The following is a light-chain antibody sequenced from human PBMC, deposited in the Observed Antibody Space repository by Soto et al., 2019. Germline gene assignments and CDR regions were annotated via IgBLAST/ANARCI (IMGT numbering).Light chain of an antibody. V-gene: IGKV3D-20*02. Sequence: EIVLTQSPGTLSLSPGERATPSCRASPSVSSSYFAWYQQKPGPAPRLLLYDASTRATGIPARFSGSGSGTDFTLTISSLEPEDFAVYYCQQRSNWPPITFGQGTRLEIK. J-gene: IGKJ5*01. CDR1: PSVSSSY. CDR2: DAS. CDR3: QQRSNWPPIT.